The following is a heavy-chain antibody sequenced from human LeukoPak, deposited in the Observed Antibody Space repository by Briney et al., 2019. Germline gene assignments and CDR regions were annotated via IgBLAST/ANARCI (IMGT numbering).Heavy chain of an antibody. CDR2: INPSGSSA. V-gene: IGHV1-46*01. CDR3: ARGITVTNWFDP. D-gene: IGHD4-17*01. Sequence: ASVKVSCKASGYSFTSYYMHWARQAPGQGLEWMGFINPSGSSAAYAQKFQGRLTMTRDRFTSTDYMELTSLTSDDTAVYYCARGITVTNWFDPWGQGTLVTASS. J-gene: IGHJ5*02. CDR1: GYSFTSYY.